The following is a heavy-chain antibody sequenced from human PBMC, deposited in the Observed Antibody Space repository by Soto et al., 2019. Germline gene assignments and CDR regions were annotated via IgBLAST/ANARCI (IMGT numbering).Heavy chain of an antibody. J-gene: IGHJ6*02. D-gene: IGHD6-13*01. CDR1: GGTFSSYA. CDR2: IIPIFGTE. CDR3: ARDRIAGSTYYYGMDV. V-gene: IGHV1-69*01. Sequence: QVQLVQSGAEVKKPGSSVRVSCKASGGTFSSYAISWVRQAPGQGLEWMGGIIPIFGTENYAQKFQGRVTMTADESTCTAYMELSSVRSEYTAVYDCARDRIAGSTYYYGMDVWGQGTPVTVSS.